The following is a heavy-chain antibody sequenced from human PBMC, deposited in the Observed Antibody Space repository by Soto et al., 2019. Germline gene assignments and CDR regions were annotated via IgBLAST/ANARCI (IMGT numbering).Heavy chain of an antibody. J-gene: IGHJ5*02. CDR2: ISPVDGDT. CDR3: AGGESDFWRSAWFDP. Sequence: QVLLVQSGAEVKKPGASVKISCQASGDNFISFSVHWVRQAPGQGLEWMGWISPVDGDTKYASRFQGRLTITREISANTAYMDLSSLTSEDTGMYYCAGGESDFWRSAWFDPWGQGTLVTVSS. CDR1: GDNFISFS. D-gene: IGHD3-3*01. V-gene: IGHV1-3*01.